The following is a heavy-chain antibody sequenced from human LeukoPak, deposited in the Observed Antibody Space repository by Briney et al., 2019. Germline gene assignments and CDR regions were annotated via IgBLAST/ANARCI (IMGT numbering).Heavy chain of an antibody. V-gene: IGHV3-74*01. CDR3: ARENLMGGAFDI. CDR1: GFTFSSYW. CDR2: INSDGKSP. J-gene: IGHJ3*02. Sequence: GGSLRLSCAASGFTFSSYWMHWVRQAPGEGLVWVSRINSDGKSPSYADSVKGRFTISRDNAKNTLYLQMNSLRAEDTAVYYCARENLMGGAFDIWGQGTMVTVSS. D-gene: IGHD3-16*01.